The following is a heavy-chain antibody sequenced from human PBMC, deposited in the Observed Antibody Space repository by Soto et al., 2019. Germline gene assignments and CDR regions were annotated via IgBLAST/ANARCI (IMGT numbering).Heavy chain of an antibody. Sequence: PGGSLRLSCAASGFTFSSYAMSWVRQAPGKGLEWVSAISGSGGSTYYADSVKGRFTISRDNSKNTLYLQMNSLRAEDTAVYYCAKDGGYSYGYSPRYYYGMDVWGQGTTVTVYS. V-gene: IGHV3-23*01. CDR2: ISGSGGST. D-gene: IGHD5-18*01. CDR3: AKDGGYSYGYSPRYYYGMDV. J-gene: IGHJ6*02. CDR1: GFTFSSYA.